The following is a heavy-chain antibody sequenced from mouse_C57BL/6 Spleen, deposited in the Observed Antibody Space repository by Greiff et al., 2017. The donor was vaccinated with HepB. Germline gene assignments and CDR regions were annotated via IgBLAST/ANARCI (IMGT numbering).Heavy chain of an antibody. CDR2: ISGGGGNT. V-gene: IGHV5-9*01. Sequence: EVKLMESGGGLVKPGGSLKLSCAASGFTFSSYTMSWVRQTPEKRLEWVATISGGGGNTYYPDSVKGRFTISRDNAKNTLYLQMSSLRSEDTALYYCARQGYDAMDYWGQGTSVTVSS. CDR3: ARQGYDAMDY. CDR1: GFTFSSYT. J-gene: IGHJ4*01.